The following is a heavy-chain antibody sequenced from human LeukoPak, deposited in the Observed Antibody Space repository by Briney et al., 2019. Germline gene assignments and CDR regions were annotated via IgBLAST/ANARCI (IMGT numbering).Heavy chain of an antibody. D-gene: IGHD3-10*01. V-gene: IGHV4-39*02. J-gene: IGHJ5*01. CDR3: ARRVGFYGSGSLNYFDP. CDR1: GGSIASSSYY. CDR2: VFRSGTT. Sequence: SETLSLTCSVSGGSIASSSYYWGWIRQPPGKGLEWIGSVFRSGTTYYSASLKSRVSISVDTSKNDFALKLASVTAADTAMYCCARRVGFYGSGSLNYFDPWGQGILVSVSS.